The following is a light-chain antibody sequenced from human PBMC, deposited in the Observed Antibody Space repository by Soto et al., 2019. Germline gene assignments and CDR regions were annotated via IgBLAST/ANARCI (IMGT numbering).Light chain of an antibody. V-gene: IGKV1-5*01. Sequence: DIQMTQSPSTLSASVGDRVTISCRASQSISTWLAWYQQKPGKPPKLLIYDASTLESGVPSRFSGRRSGTEFTLTINSLQPDDFATYYCQHYNSNPYTFGQGTKLEIK. CDR2: DAS. CDR3: QHYNSNPYT. J-gene: IGKJ2*01. CDR1: QSISTW.